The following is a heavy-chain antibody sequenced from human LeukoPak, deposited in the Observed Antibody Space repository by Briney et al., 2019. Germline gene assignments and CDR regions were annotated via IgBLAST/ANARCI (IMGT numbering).Heavy chain of an antibody. Sequence: GGSLRLSCAASGFTFSSYGMHWVRQAPGKGLEWLAFIRYDGSNKYYADYVKGRFTISRDNSKNTLYLQMNSLRAEDTAVYSCAKDVGPAYYFDYWGQGTLVTVSS. CDR3: AKDVGPAYYFDY. CDR1: GFTFSSYG. D-gene: IGHD1-26*01. J-gene: IGHJ4*02. CDR2: IRYDGSNK. V-gene: IGHV3-30*02.